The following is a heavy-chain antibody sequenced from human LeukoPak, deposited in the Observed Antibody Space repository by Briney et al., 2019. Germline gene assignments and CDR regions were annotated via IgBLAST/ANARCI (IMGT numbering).Heavy chain of an antibody. Sequence: SETLSLTCTVSGGSISSYYWGWIRQPPGKGLEWIGSIYYSGSTYYNPSLKSRVTISVDTSKNQFSLKLSSVTAADTAVYYCARLKYYDILTGYSPNWFDPWGQGTLVAISS. J-gene: IGHJ5*02. D-gene: IGHD3-9*01. CDR1: GGSISSYY. V-gene: IGHV4-39*01. CDR2: IYYSGST. CDR3: ARLKYYDILTGYSPNWFDP.